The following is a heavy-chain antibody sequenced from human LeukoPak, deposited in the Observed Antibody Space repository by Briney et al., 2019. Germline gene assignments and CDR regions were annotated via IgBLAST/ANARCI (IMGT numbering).Heavy chain of an antibody. D-gene: IGHD3-22*01. CDR2: INPSGGST. CDR3: ARDSDLYYYDSSGYYSY. V-gene: IGHV1-46*01. Sequence: ASVKVSCKASGYTFTSYYMHWVRQALGQGLEWMGIINPSGGSTSYAQKFQGRVTMTRDTSTSTVYMELSSLRSEDTAVYYCARDSDLYYYDSSGYYSYWGQGTLVTVSS. CDR1: GYTFTSYY. J-gene: IGHJ4*02.